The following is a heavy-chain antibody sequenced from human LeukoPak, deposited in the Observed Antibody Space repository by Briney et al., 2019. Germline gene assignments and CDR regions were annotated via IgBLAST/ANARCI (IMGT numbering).Heavy chain of an antibody. J-gene: IGHJ5*02. Sequence: PGASVTVSCKASGYIFTGYYLHWVRQAPGQGLEWMGWIYPKTGGTSYAQKFQGRVTMTRDTSISTAYMELIGLRSDDTAVYYCAGPWDQVGFDPWGQGTLVSVSS. D-gene: IGHD1-26*01. CDR1: GYIFTGYY. V-gene: IGHV1-2*02. CDR2: IYPKTGGT. CDR3: AGPWDQVGFDP.